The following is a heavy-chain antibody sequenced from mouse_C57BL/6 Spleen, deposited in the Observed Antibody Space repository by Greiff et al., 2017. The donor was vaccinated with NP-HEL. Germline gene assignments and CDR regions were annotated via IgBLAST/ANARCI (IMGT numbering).Heavy chain of an antibody. J-gene: IGHJ2*01. CDR3: TGVLQPFDY. D-gene: IGHD1-1*01. Sequence: QVQLQQSGAELVRPGASVTLSCKASGYTFTDYEMHWVKQTPVHGLEWIGAIDPETGGTAYNQKFKGKAILTADKSSSTAYMELRSLTSEDSAVYYCTGVLQPFDYWGQGTTLTVSS. CDR2: IDPETGGT. CDR1: GYTFTDYE. V-gene: IGHV1-15*01.